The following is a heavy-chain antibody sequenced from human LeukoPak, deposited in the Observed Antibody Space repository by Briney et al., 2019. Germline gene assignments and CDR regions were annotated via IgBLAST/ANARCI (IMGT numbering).Heavy chain of an antibody. J-gene: IGHJ3*02. V-gene: IGHV1-69*13. D-gene: IGHD6-19*01. CDR1: GGTFSSYA. CDR3: ASPTRNYSSGWYPDAFDI. CDR2: IIPIFGTA. Sequence: GASVKVSCKASGGTFSSYAISWVRQAPGQGLEWMGGIIPIFGTANYAQKFQGRVTITADESTSTAYMELSSLRSEDTAVYYCASPTRNYSSGWYPDAFDIWGQGTMVTVSS.